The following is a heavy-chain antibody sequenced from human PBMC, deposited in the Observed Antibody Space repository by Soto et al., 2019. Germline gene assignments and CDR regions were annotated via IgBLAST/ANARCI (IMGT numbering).Heavy chain of an antibody. J-gene: IGHJ5*01. CDR3: AKLGDAVSGYFDF. V-gene: IGHV3-30*18. CDR2: VSFDGSHK. CDR1: GFTFSSYA. D-gene: IGHD3-3*01. Sequence: GGSLRLSCAASGFTFSSYAIHWVRQAPGKGLEWVADVSFDGSHKTYAVPVRGRFTISRDNSKKTVYLQMNSLRAGDTALYYCAKLGDAVSGYFDFWGQGTQVTVSS.